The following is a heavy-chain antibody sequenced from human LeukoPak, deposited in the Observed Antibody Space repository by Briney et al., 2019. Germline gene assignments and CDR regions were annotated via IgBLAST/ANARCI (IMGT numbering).Heavy chain of an antibody. J-gene: IGHJ4*02. Sequence: GRSLRLSCAASGFTFSSYGMHWVRQAPGKGLEWVAVISHDGSIKYYADSVKGRFTISRDNSKNTLYLQMNSLRVEDTAVYYCAKDLTTGTLSFDYWGQGTLLTVSS. CDR3: AKDLTTGTLSFDY. D-gene: IGHD1-1*01. CDR1: GFTFSSYG. V-gene: IGHV3-30*18. CDR2: ISHDGSIK.